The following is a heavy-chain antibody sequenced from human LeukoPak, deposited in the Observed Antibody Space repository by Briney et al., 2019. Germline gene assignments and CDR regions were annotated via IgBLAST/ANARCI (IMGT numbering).Heavy chain of an antibody. Sequence: SGGSLRLSCAASGFTFSSYSMNWVRQAPGKGLEWVSSISSSSSYIYYADSVKGRFTISRDNAKNSLYLQMNSLRAEDTAVYYCARDLIPAVAGPDWGQGTLVTVSS. V-gene: IGHV3-21*01. CDR3: ARDLIPAVAGPD. D-gene: IGHD6-19*01. J-gene: IGHJ4*02. CDR2: ISSSSSYI. CDR1: GFTFSSYS.